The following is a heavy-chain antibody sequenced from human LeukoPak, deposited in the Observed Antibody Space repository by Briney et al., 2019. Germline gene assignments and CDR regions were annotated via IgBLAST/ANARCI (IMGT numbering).Heavy chain of an antibody. CDR3: ARMTYYDILTGYYRGYYDYGMDV. Sequence: SETLSLTCTVSGGSISSYYWSWIRQPPGKGLEWIGYIYYSGSTNYNPSLKSRVTISVDTSKNQFSLKLSSVTAADTAVYYCARMTYYDILTGYYRGYYDYGMDVWGQGTTVTVSS. D-gene: IGHD3-9*01. CDR1: GGSISSYY. CDR2: IYYSGST. V-gene: IGHV4-59*01. J-gene: IGHJ6*02.